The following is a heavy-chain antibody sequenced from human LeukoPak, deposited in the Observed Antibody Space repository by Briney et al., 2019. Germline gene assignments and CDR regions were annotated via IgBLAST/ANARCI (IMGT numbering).Heavy chain of an antibody. CDR1: GGSFSGYY. J-gene: IGHJ4*02. V-gene: IGHV4-34*01. CDR2: INHRGST. CDR3: ARGPPNAYSSSWYY. D-gene: IGHD6-13*01. Sequence: SGTLSLTCAVYGGSFSGYYWSWIRQPPGKGLEWIGEINHRGSTNYNPSLKSRVTISVDTSKNQFSLKLSSMTAADTAVYYCARGPPNAYSSSWYYWGQGTLVTVSS.